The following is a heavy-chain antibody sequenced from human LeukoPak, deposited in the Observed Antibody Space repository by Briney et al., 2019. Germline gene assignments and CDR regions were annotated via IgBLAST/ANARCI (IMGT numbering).Heavy chain of an antibody. CDR3: ARAGVYNNNRYWFDS. CDR2: IWYDGSNK. J-gene: IGHJ5*01. CDR1: GFTFSSYG. Sequence: GGSLRLSCAASGFTFSSYGMHWVRQAPGKGLEWVAVIWYDGSNKYYADSVKGLFTISRDNSKNTLYLQMTSLRVEDTAVYYCARAGVYNNNRYWFDSWGQGTLVTVSS. D-gene: IGHD1-14*01. V-gene: IGHV3-33*01.